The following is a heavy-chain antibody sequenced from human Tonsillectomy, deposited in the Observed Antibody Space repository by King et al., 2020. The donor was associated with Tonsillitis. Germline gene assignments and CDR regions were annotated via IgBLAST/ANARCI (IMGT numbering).Heavy chain of an antibody. CDR1: GFTFSSYG. CDR3: ARYGDSTYYDILTGRDAFDI. Sequence: VQLVESGGGVVQPGRSLRLSCAASGFTFSSYGMHWVRQAPGKWLEWVAIISYDGSNKYYADSVKGRFTISRDKSKNTLYLQMNSLRPEDTAVYYCARYGDSTYYDILTGRDAFDIWGQGTMVTVSS. J-gene: IGHJ3*02. V-gene: IGHV3-33*05. D-gene: IGHD3-9*01. CDR2: ISYDGSNK.